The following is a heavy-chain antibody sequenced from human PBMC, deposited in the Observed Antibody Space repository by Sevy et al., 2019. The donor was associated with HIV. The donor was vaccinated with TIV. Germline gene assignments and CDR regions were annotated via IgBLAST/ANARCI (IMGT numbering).Heavy chain of an antibody. CDR3: AKDGSSGGRGAFDI. Sequence: GGSLRLSCAASGFTFDDYAMHWVRQAPGKGLEWVSGISWNSGSIGYADSVKGRFTISRDNAKNSLYLQMNSLRAEDMALYYCAKDGSSGGRGAFDIWGQGTMVTVS. CDR2: ISWNSGSI. J-gene: IGHJ3*02. D-gene: IGHD6-13*01. V-gene: IGHV3-9*03. CDR1: GFTFDDYA.